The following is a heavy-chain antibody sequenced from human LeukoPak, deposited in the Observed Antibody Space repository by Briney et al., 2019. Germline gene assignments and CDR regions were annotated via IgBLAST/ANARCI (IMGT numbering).Heavy chain of an antibody. CDR3: ARLGLMVYAHFDY. D-gene: IGHD2-8*01. Sequence: SETLSLTCTVSGGSISSSSYYWGWIRQPPGRGLVWIGSIYYSGSTYYNPSLKSRVTTSVDTSKNQFSLKLSSVTAADTAVYYCARLGLMVYAHFDYWGQGTLVTVSS. J-gene: IGHJ4*02. V-gene: IGHV4-39*01. CDR1: GGSISSSSYY. CDR2: IYYSGST.